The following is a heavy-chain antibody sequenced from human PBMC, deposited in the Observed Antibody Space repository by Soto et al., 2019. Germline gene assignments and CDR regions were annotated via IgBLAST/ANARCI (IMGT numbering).Heavy chain of an antibody. D-gene: IGHD3-9*01. CDR1: GFTFSSYS. V-gene: IGHV3-21*01. CDR3: ASVTTYCYILTGYPYCMDV. J-gene: IGHJ6*02. CDR2: ISSSSSYI. Sequence: GGSLRLSCAASGFTFSSYSMNWVRQAPGKGLEWVSSISSSSSYIYYADSVKGRFTISRDNAKNSLYLQMNSLRAEDTAVYYCASVTTYCYILTGYPYCMDVWGQGTTVTVSS.